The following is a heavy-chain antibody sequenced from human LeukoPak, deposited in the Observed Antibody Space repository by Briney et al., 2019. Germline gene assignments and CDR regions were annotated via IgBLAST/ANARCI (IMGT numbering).Heavy chain of an antibody. J-gene: IGHJ5*02. CDR2: INHSGST. CDR3: ARGSVLWPGGRGYGRNWFDP. V-gene: IGHV4-34*01. D-gene: IGHD5-12*01. Sequence: PSETLSLTCAVYGGSFSGYYWSWIRQPPGKGLEWIGEINHSGSTNYNPSLKSRVTISVDTSKNQFSLKLSSVTAADTAVYYCARGSVLWPGGRGYGRNWFDPWGQGTLVTVSS. CDR1: GGSFSGYY.